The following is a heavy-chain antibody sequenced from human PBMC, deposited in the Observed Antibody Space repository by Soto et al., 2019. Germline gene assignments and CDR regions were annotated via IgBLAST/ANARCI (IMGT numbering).Heavy chain of an antibody. Sequence: GGSLRLSCAASGFTFSSYAMTWVRQAPGKGLEWVSGVSGTGGSAYYADSVKGRFTISRDKSTNTLYLHMNSLRAEDNAVYYSGRGSAYSDYEIEYWGQGTLVTVSS. CDR1: GFTFSSYA. CDR3: GRGSAYSDYEIEY. CDR2: VSGTGGSA. D-gene: IGHD4-17*01. V-gene: IGHV3-23*01. J-gene: IGHJ4*02.